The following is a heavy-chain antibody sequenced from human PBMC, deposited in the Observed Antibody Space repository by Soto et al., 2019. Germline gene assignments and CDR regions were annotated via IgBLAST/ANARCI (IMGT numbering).Heavy chain of an antibody. J-gene: IGHJ6*02. CDR3: ARVRDYGLGTNRHYYGMDV. Sequence: QVQLQESGPGLVKSSETLSLTCTVSGGSISGYYWSWIRQPAGKGLEWIGRLYTMGSTNYNPSLQRRVTMSVDTSKNEFSLRGSSGTAADTAVYFWARVRDYGLGTNRHYYGMDVWGQGTTVTVSS. D-gene: IGHD3-10*01. CDR1: GGSISGYY. V-gene: IGHV4-4*07. CDR2: LYTMGST.